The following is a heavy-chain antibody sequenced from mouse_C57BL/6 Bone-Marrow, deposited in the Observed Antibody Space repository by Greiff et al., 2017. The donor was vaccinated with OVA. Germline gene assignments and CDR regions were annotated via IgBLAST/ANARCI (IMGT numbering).Heavy chain of an antibody. V-gene: IGHV1-82*01. J-gene: IGHJ2*01. CDR3: ARRGY. CDR1: GYAFSSSW. CDR2: IYPGDGDT. Sequence: VKLQQSGPELVKPGASVKISCKASGYAFSSSWMNWVKQRPGKGLEWIGRIYPGDGDTNYNGKFKGKATLTADKSSSTAYIQLSSLTSEDSAVYFCARRGYWGQGTTLTVSS.